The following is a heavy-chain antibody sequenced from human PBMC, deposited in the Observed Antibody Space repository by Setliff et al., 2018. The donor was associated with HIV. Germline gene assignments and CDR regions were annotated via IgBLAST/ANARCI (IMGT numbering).Heavy chain of an antibody. D-gene: IGHD2-15*01. V-gene: IGHV4-31*03. J-gene: IGHJ3*01. CDR3: ASPSDQTAGGFDF. CDR1: GGSIRSGAYY. CDR2: IHNSVST. Sequence: PSEPLSLTCTVSGGSIRSGAYYWSLICQHTGKGLEWTGYIHNSVSTYYNPSLKSRVTISVDTSKNQFSLELSSVTAADTAVYYCASPSDQTAGGFDFWGPGTMVTVSS.